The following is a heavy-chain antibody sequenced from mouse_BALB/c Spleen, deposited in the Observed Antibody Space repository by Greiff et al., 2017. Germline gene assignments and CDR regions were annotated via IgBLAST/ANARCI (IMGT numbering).Heavy chain of an antibody. V-gene: IGHV3-2*02. D-gene: IGHD2-4*01. CDR3: ARRGLRSYFDY. Sequence: EVQLQESGPGLVKPSQSLSLTCTVTGYSITSDYAWNWIRQFPGNKLEWMGYISYSGSTSYNPSLKSRISITRDTSKNQFFLQLNSVTTEDTATYYCARRGLRSYFDYWGQGTTLTVSS. J-gene: IGHJ2*01. CDR1: GYSITSDYA. CDR2: ISYSGST.